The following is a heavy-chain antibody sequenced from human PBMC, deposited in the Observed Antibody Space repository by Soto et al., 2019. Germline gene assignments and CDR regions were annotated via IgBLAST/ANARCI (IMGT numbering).Heavy chain of an antibody. CDR1: GGSISSSSYY. Sequence: SETLSLTCTVSGGSISSSSYYWGWIRQPPGKGLEWIGSIYYSGSTYYNPSLKSRVTISVDTSKNQFSLKLSSVTAADTAVYYCARLPRGSALDYWGQGTLVTVSS. V-gene: IGHV4-39*01. J-gene: IGHJ4*02. CDR2: IYYSGST. CDR3: ARLPRGSALDY. D-gene: IGHD2-15*01.